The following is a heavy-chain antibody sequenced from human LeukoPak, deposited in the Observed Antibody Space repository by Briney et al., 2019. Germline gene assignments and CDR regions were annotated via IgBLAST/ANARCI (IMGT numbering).Heavy chain of an antibody. CDR2: ITSSSSYI. J-gene: IGHJ1*01. V-gene: IGHV3-21*04. CDR3: AKAAYSSSWAEYFQH. Sequence: GGSLRLSCAASGFTFSSYSMNWVRQAPGKGLEWVSSITSSSSYIYYADSMKGRFTTSRDNAKNTLYLQMNSLRAEDTAVYYCAKAAYSSSWAEYFQHWGQGTLVTVSS. CDR1: GFTFSSYS. D-gene: IGHD6-13*01.